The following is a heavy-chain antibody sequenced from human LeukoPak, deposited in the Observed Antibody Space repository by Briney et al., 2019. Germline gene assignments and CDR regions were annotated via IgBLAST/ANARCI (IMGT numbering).Heavy chain of an antibody. CDR2: IYHSGST. J-gene: IGHJ4*02. Sequence: SSETLSLTXAVSGYSISSGYYWGWIRQPPGKGLEWIGSIYHSGSTYYNPSLKSRVTISVDTSKNQFSLKLSSVTAADTAVYYCARHDSSGWYDDYFDYWGQGTLVTVSS. CDR3: ARHDSSGWYDDYFDY. V-gene: IGHV4-38-2*01. CDR1: GYSISSGYY. D-gene: IGHD6-19*01.